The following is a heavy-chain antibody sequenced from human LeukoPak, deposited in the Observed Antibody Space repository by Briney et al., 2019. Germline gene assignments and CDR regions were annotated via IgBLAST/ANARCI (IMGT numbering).Heavy chain of an antibody. Sequence: GGSLRLPCAASGFTFSSYGMHWIRQAPGKGLEWVGFIRFDESKDCYAGSVKGRFTISRDNSKNTLYLQMNSLRAEDTAIYYCAKETSESYSPLEHWGQGTLVTVSS. J-gene: IGHJ1*01. CDR1: GFTFSSYG. V-gene: IGHV3-30*02. D-gene: IGHD1-26*01. CDR3: AKETSESYSPLEH. CDR2: IRFDESKD.